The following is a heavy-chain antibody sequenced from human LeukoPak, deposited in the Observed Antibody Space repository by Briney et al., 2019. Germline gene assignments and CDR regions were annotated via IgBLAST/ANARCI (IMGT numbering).Heavy chain of an antibody. V-gene: IGHV3-66*01. CDR3: ARDGENHYYDY. CDR1: GFTVSSNH. CDR2: IYIGGTI. J-gene: IGHJ4*02. Sequence: GGSLRLSCAASGFTVSSNHMSWVRQAPGQGLEWGSVIYIGGTIYYADSVKGRFTISRDNSQNTVYLEMNSLRAEDTAVYYCARDGENHYYDYWGQGTLVTVST. D-gene: IGHD7-27*01.